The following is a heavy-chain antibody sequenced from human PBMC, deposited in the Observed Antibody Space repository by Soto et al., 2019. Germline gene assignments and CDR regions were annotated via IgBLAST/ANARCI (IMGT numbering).Heavy chain of an antibody. CDR1: GFRFDDYA. CDR2: ISWNSGSI. CDR3: VKDCRPFSGSCIDY. V-gene: IGHV3-9*01. Sequence: DVQLVESGGGLVQPGRSLRLSCAASGFRFDDYAMHWVRQAPGKGLEWVSGISWNSGSIDYADSVKGRLTISRDNAKNSLHLQMNSLRAEDTALYYCVKDCRPFSGSCIDYWGQGTLVTVSS. J-gene: IGHJ4*02. D-gene: IGHD3-10*01.